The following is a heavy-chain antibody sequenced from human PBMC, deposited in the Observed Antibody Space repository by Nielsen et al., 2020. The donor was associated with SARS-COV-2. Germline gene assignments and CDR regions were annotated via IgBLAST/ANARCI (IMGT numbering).Heavy chain of an antibody. J-gene: IGHJ3*02. V-gene: IGHV4-39*01. CDR3: ARLYPSAYYDSSRSEVGAFDI. Sequence: WIRQPPGKGLEWIGTIHYSGSTYYNPSLKSRVTISVDTSKNQFSLKLNSATAADTAVYYCARLYPSAYYDSSRSEVGAFDIWGQGTMVTVSS. CDR2: IHYSGST. D-gene: IGHD3-22*01.